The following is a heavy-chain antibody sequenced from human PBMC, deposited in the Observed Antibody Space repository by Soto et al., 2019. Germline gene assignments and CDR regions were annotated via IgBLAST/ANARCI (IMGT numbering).Heavy chain of an antibody. CDR3: ANYRTISPEGFDV. Sequence: QVHLVQSGAEVRRPGAAVKVSCQASGYTSPIYDIEWVRQATGQRLEWMGWMNPKKGNRYRAPKSQGRLTMTWNTSTSTAYMELTNLRSEDTAVYYSANYRTISPEGFDVWGQGTLVTVS. J-gene: IGHJ3*01. CDR2: MNPKKGNR. CDR1: GYTSPIYD. D-gene: IGHD3-10*01. V-gene: IGHV1-8*01.